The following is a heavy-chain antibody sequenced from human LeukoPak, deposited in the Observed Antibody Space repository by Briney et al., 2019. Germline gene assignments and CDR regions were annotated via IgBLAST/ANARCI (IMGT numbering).Heavy chain of an antibody. J-gene: IGHJ6*02. Sequence: GGSLRLSCAASGFTFSSYGMHWVRQAPGKGLEWVAVIWYDGSNKYYADSVKGRFTISRDNSKNTLYLQMNSLRAEDTAVYYCARDVSVDYYYGMEVWGQGTTVTVSS. V-gene: IGHV3-33*01. CDR2: IWYDGSNK. D-gene: IGHD2/OR15-2a*01. CDR1: GFTFSSYG. CDR3: ARDVSVDYYYGMEV.